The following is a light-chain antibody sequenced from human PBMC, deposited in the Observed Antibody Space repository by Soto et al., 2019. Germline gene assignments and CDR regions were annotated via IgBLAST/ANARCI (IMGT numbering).Light chain of an antibody. CDR3: QQSYSTPWT. CDR1: QSISNH. CDR2: AAS. V-gene: IGKV1-39*01. J-gene: IGKJ1*01. Sequence: DIQMTQSPSSLSASVGDRITITCRASQSISNHLNWYQQTQGKAPKLLIYAASSLQSGVPSRFSGSGSGTDFTLTISSLQPEDFATYYCQQSYSTPWTFGQGTKVEIK.